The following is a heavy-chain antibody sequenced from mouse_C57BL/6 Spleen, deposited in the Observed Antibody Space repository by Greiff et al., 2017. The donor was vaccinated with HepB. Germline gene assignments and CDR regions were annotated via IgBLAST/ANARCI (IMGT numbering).Heavy chain of an antibody. Sequence: EVKLQESGPELVKPGASVKMSCKASGYTFTDYNMHWVKQSHGKSLEWIGYINPNNGGTSYNQKFKGKATLTVNKSSSTAYMELRSLTSEDSAVYYCARGGYGSDYWGQGTTLTVSS. CDR2: INPNNGGT. CDR1: GYTFTDYN. V-gene: IGHV1-22*01. D-gene: IGHD1-1*01. CDR3: ARGGYGSDY. J-gene: IGHJ2*01.